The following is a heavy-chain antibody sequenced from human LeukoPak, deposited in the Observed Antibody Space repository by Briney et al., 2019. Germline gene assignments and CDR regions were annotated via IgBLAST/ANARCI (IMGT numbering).Heavy chain of an antibody. CDR3: ARQSEWEPTYWFDP. D-gene: IGHD1-26*01. V-gene: IGHV4-34*01. CDR2: INHSGST. CDR1: GGSFSGYY. Sequence: SETLSLTCAVYGGSFSGYYWSWIRQPPGKGLEWIGEINHSGSTNYNPSLKSRVTISVDTSKNQFSLKLSSVTAADTAVYYCARQSEWEPTYWFDPWGQGTLVTVSS. J-gene: IGHJ5*02.